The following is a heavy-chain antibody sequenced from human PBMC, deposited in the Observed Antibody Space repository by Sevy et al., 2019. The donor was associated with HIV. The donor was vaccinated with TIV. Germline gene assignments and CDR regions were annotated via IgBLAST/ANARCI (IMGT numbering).Heavy chain of an antibody. CDR1: GFSFRNYG. CDR3: AKNIWTGYYVPHGY. D-gene: IGHD3-9*01. J-gene: IGHJ4*02. CDR2: ISNDGSNK. Sequence: GGYLRLSCAASGFSFRNYGMHWVRQAPGKGLEWVAFISNDGSNKYYPDSVKGRLTISRDKSPNPLYLQVNNVRADDTAVFYCAKNIWTGYYVPHGYWGQGTLVTVSS. V-gene: IGHV3-30*02.